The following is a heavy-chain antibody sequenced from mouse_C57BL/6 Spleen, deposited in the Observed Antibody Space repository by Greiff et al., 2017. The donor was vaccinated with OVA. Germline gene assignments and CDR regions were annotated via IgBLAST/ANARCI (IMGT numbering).Heavy chain of an antibody. Sequence: QVQLQQPGAELVKPGASVKLSCKASGYTFTSYWMQWVKQRPGQGLEWIGEIDPSDSYTNYNQKFKGKATLTVDTSSSTAYMQLSSLTSEDSAVYYCARGGLLRGWGDYWGQGTTLTVSS. D-gene: IGHD2-3*01. CDR3: ARGGLLRGWGDY. V-gene: IGHV1-50*01. J-gene: IGHJ2*01. CDR2: IDPSDSYT. CDR1: GYTFTSYW.